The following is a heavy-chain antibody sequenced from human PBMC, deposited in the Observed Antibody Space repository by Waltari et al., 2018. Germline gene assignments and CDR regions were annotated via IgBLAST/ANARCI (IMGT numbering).Heavy chain of an antibody. D-gene: IGHD6-6*01. CDR1: GFTFSSYS. Sequence: EVQLVESGGGLVKPGGSLRLSCAASGFTFSSYSMNWVRQARGKGLEWFSSISSSSSYIYYADSVKSRFTISRDNAKNSLYLQMNSLRAEDTAVYYCARARDSYSSSVTDVWGKGTTVTVSS. J-gene: IGHJ6*04. CDR3: ARARDSYSSSVTDV. CDR2: ISSSSSYI. V-gene: IGHV3-21*01.